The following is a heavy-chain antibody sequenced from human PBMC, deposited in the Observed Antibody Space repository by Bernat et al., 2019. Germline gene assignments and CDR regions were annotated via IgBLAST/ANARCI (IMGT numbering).Heavy chain of an antibody. Sequence: QVQLVESGGGVVQPGRSLRLSCAASGFTFSSYAMHWVRQAPGKGLEWVAVISYDGSNKYYADSVKGRFTISRDNSKNTLYLQMNSLRAEDTAVYYCARDRAGITARGCDYWGQGTLVTLSS. CDR1: GFTFSSYA. D-gene: IGHD5-24*01. J-gene: IGHJ4*02. V-gene: IGHV3-30-3*01. CDR3: ARDRAGITARGCDY. CDR2: ISYDGSNK.